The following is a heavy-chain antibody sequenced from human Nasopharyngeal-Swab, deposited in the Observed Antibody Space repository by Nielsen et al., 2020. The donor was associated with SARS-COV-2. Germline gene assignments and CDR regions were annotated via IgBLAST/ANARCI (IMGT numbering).Heavy chain of an antibody. CDR2: IWYDGSNK. J-gene: IGHJ3*01. V-gene: IGHV3-33*01. Sequence: GESLKISCVASGFVFSNHGMHWVRQTPGKGLEWVALIWYDGSNKNYEDSVKGRFTISRDDSKNSGYHQMNSLRAEDTAVYYCARTFNLRGIAEAGNVGDLWGLGTMVIVSS. CDR1: GFVFSNHG. CDR3: ARTFNLRGIAEAGNVGDL. D-gene: IGHD6-19*01.